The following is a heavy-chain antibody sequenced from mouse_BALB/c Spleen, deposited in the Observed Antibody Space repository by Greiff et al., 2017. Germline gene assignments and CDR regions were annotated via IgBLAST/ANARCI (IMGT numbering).Heavy chain of an antibody. CDR3: ARASMITTTGAWFAY. CDR1: GFSLTSYG. J-gene: IGHJ3*01. CDR2: IWAGGST. Sequence: VKVVESGPGLVAPSQSLSITCTVSGFSLTSYGVHWVRQPPGKGLEWLGVIWAGGSTNYNSALMSRLSISKDNSKSQVFLKMNSLQTDDTAMYYCARASMITTTGAWFAYWGQGTLVTVSA. D-gene: IGHD2-4*01. V-gene: IGHV2-9*02.